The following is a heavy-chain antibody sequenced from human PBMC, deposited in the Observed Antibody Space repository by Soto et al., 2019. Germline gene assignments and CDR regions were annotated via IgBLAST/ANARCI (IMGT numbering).Heavy chain of an antibody. CDR1: GFTFSSYA. CDR2: ISGSGGST. D-gene: IGHD3-10*01. J-gene: IGHJ4*02. CDR3: AKDLNLASYYYGSGSYNY. Sequence: PGGSLSLSCAASGFTFSSYARSWVRQAPGKGLEWVSAISGSGGSTYYADSVKGRFTISRDNSKNTLYLQMNSLRAEDTAVYYCAKDLNLASYYYGSGSYNYWGQETLVTVSS. V-gene: IGHV3-23*01.